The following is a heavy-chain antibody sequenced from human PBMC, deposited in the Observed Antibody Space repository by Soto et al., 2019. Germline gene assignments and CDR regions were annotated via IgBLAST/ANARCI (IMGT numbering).Heavy chain of an antibody. J-gene: IGHJ4*02. CDR3: ARAGGLGAVAVDY. Sequence: QLQLQESGSGLVKPSQNLSLTCAVSGGSISSGGYSWSWIRQPPGKVLEWIGYIYHSGSTYYNPSLKSRVTISVDRSKNQCSLKLSSVTAADTAVYYCARAGGLGAVAVDYWGQGTLVTVSS. CDR2: IYHSGST. V-gene: IGHV4-30-2*01. CDR1: GGSISSGGYS. D-gene: IGHD6-19*01.